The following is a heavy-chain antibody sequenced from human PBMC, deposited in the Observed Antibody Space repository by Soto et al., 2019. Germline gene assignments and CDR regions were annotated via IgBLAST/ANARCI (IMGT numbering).Heavy chain of an antibody. D-gene: IGHD4-17*01. CDR3: ATYYYGGNDDAFDI. CDR2: IIPILGTA. Sequence: QVQLVQSGAEVKKPGSSVKVSCKASGGTFSSYAISWVRQAPGQGLEWMGGIIPILGTANYAQKYQGRVTITADESTSTAYMERSSLRSDDTAVYYCATYYYGGNDDAFDIWGQGTMVTVSS. V-gene: IGHV1-69*11. J-gene: IGHJ3*02. CDR1: GGTFSSYA.